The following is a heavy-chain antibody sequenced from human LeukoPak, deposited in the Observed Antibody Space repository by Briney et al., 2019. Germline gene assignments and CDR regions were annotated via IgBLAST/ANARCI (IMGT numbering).Heavy chain of an antibody. CDR2: ISSSGSTI. CDR1: GFTFSDYY. J-gene: IGHJ4*02. D-gene: IGHD3-10*01. V-gene: IGHV3-11*01. Sequence: GGSLRLSCAASGFTFSDYYMSWIRQAPGKGLEWVSYISSSGSTIYYADSVKGRFTISRDNAKNSLYLQMNSLRAEDTAVYYCARDRQTLWFGELLDYWGQGTLVTVSS. CDR3: ARDRQTLWFGELLDY.